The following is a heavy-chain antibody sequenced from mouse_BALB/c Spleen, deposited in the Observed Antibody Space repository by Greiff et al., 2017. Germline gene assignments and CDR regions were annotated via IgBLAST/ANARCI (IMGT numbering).Heavy chain of an antibody. CDR1: GFTFSSFG. CDR3: ARDNYYGSSSRYFDY. D-gene: IGHD1-1*01. Sequence: EVKLMESGGGLVQPGGSRKLSCAASGFTFSSFGMHWVRQAPEKGLEWVAYISSGSSTIYYADTVKGRFTISRDNPKNTLFLQMTSLRSEDTAMYYCARDNYYGSSSRYFDYWGQGTTLTVSS. CDR2: ISSGSSTI. J-gene: IGHJ2*01. V-gene: IGHV5-17*02.